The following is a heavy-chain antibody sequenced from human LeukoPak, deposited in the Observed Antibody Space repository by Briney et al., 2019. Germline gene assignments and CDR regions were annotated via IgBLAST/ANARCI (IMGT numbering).Heavy chain of an antibody. Sequence: PGGSLRLSCAASGFTFSSYSMNWVRQAPGKGLEWVSSISSSSSYIYYADSVKGGFTISRDNDKNSLYLQMNSLRAEDTAVYYCAKVPNAGYSSSPDYWGQGTLVTVSS. CDR3: AKVPNAGYSSSPDY. CDR2: ISSSSSYI. J-gene: IGHJ4*02. V-gene: IGHV3-21*01. CDR1: GFTFSSYS. D-gene: IGHD6-13*01.